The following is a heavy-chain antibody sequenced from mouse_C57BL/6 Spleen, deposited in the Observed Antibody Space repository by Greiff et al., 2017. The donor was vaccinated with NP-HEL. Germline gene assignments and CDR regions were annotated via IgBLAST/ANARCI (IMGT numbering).Heavy chain of an antibody. CDR2: ISSGGSYT. CDR1: GFTFSSYG. J-gene: IGHJ2*01. V-gene: IGHV5-6*02. CDR3: ASIYDGYYEGY. D-gene: IGHD2-3*01. Sequence: DVKLVESGGDLVKPGGSLKLSCAASGFTFSSYGMSWVRQTPDKRLEWVATISSGGSYTYYPDSVKGRFTISRDNAKNTLYLQMSSLKSEDTAMYDCASIYDGYYEGYGGQGTTLTVSS.